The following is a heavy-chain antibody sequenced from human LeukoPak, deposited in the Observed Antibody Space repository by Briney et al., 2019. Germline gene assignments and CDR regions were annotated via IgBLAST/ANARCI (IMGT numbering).Heavy chain of an antibody. CDR3: AKDGIPYGSGSRAYNWFDS. D-gene: IGHD3-10*01. Sequence: PGGSLRLSCAASGFTFSSYGMHWVRQAPGKGLEGVAVISYDGSNKYYADSVKGRFTISRDNSKNTLYLQMNSLSAEDTAVYYCAKDGIPYGSGSRAYNWFDSWGQGTLVTVSS. CDR1: GFTFSSYG. J-gene: IGHJ5*01. V-gene: IGHV3-30*18. CDR2: ISYDGSNK.